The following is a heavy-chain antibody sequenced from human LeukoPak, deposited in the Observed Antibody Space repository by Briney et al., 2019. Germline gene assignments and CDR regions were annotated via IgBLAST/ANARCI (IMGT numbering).Heavy chain of an antibody. J-gene: IGHJ5*02. CDR3: ARIYCSGGSCYSGNFDP. D-gene: IGHD2-15*01. CDR2: TYYRSKWYN. V-gene: IGHV6-1*01. Sequence: SQTLSLTCAISGDSVSSNSAAWNWIRQSPSRGLEWLGRTYYRSKWYNDYAVSVKSRITINPDTSKNQFSLQLNSVTPEDTAVYYCARIYCSGGSCYSGNFDPWGQGTLVTVS. CDR1: GDSVSSNSAA.